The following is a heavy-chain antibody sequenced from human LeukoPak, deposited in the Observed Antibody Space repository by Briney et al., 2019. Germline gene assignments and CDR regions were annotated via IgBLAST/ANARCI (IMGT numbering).Heavy chain of an antibody. D-gene: IGHD3-10*01. CDR2: IYTSGST. CDR1: GGSISSGSYY. CDR3: ARTRYYYNSRSYGAPYYFDY. V-gene: IGHV4-61*02. Sequence: SETLSLTCTVSGGSISSGSYYWSWIRQPAGKGLEWIGRIYTSGSTNYNPSLKSRVTISVDTSKNQFSLKLSSVTAADTAVYYCARTRYYYNSRSYGAPYYFDYWGQGTLVTVSS. J-gene: IGHJ4*02.